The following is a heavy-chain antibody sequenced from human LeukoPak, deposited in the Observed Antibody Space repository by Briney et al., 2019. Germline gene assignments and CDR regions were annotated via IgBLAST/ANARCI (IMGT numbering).Heavy chain of an antibody. J-gene: IGHJ4*02. CDR3: ARGKVVAGTPGQNSWDY. CDR2: IHTSGST. CDR1: GGSISSYY. V-gene: IGHV4-4*07. D-gene: IGHD6-19*01. Sequence: PSETLSLTCTVSGGSISSYYWNWIRQPAGKGLEWIGRIHTSGSTNYDPSLKSRITMSVDTSKNQFSLKLSSVTAVDTAVYYCARGKVVAGTPGQNSWDYWGQGTLVTVSS.